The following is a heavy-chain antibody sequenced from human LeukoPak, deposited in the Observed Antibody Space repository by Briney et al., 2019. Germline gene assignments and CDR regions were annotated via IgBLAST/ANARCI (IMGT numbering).Heavy chain of an antibody. CDR3: ALRGQWLMDY. Sequence: ASVKVSSKASGGTFSSYAISSVRPAPGQGLEWMGRIIPILGIANYAQKFQGRVTITADKSTSTAYMELSSLRSEDTAVYYCALRGQWLMDYWGQGTLVTVSS. CDR2: IIPILGIA. D-gene: IGHD6-19*01. V-gene: IGHV1-69*04. J-gene: IGHJ4*02. CDR1: GGTFSSYA.